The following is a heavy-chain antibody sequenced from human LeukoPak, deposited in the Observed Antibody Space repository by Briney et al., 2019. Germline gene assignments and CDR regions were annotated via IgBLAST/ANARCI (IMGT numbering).Heavy chain of an antibody. V-gene: IGHV3-30*02. CDR3: ARDSEVWGYSGYAQPAFDI. D-gene: IGHD5-12*01. Sequence: GGSLRLSCAASGFTFSSYGMHWVRQAPGKGLEWVAFIRYDGTNKYYADSVKGRFTISRDNSKKTLYLQMSGLRPEDTAVYYCARDSEVWGYSGYAQPAFDIWGQGTMVTVSS. CDR1: GFTFSSYG. CDR2: IRYDGTNK. J-gene: IGHJ3*02.